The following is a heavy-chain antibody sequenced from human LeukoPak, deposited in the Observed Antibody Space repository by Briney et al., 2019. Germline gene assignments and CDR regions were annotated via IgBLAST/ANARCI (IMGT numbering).Heavy chain of an antibody. CDR3: AGASSGYYFSGA. J-gene: IGHJ4*02. D-gene: IGHD3-22*01. Sequence: SETLSLTCSVSGGSISSYSWSWIRQPPGKGLEWIGYMYYSGSTNYNPSLKSRVTISVDTSKKQFSLKLSSVTAADTAVYYCAGASSGYYFSGAWGQGTLVTVSS. CDR1: GGSISSYS. V-gene: IGHV4-59*01. CDR2: MYYSGST.